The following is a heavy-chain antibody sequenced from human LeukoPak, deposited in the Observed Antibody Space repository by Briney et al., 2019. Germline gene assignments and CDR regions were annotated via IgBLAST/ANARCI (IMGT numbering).Heavy chain of an antibody. CDR2: IYISGST. D-gene: IGHD1-26*01. CDR1: DYSISSGYGYY. J-gene: IGHJ4*02. Sequence: PSETLSLTCTVSDYSISSGYGYYWGWIRQPPGKGLEWIGRIYISGSTNYNPSLKSRVTMSVDTSKNQFSLKLTSVTAADTAVYYCARSPYLRTYGYGPWELPVSYFDYWGQGTLVTVSS. V-gene: IGHV4-38-2*02. CDR3: ARSPYLRTYGYGPWELPVSYFDY.